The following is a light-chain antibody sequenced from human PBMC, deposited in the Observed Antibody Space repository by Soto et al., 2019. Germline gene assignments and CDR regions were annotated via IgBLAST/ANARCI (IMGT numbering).Light chain of an antibody. CDR1: QGISSY. J-gene: IGKJ4*01. V-gene: IGKV1-8*01. Sequence: AIRMTQSPSSLSASTVDRVTITCRASQGISSYLAWYQQKPGKAPKLLIYAASTLQSGVPSRFSGSGSGTDFTLTISCLQSEDFATYYCQQYYSYPLTFGGGTKVDI. CDR2: AAS. CDR3: QQYYSYPLT.